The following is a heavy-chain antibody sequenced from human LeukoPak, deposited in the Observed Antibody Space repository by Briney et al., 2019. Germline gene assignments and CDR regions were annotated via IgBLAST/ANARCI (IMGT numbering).Heavy chain of an antibody. D-gene: IGHD2-2*01. J-gene: IGHJ4*02. Sequence: GASVKVSCKASGYTFTSYYMHWVRQAPGQGLEWMGWMNPNSGNTGYAQKFQGRVTMTRNTSISTAYMELSSLRSEDTAVYYCARHPQVPAAGYYFDYWGQGTLVTVSS. CDR1: GYTFTSYY. CDR3: ARHPQVPAAGYYFDY. V-gene: IGHV1-8*02. CDR2: MNPNSGNT.